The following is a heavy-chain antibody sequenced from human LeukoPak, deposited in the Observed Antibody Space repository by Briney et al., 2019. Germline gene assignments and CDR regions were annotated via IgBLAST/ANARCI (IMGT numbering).Heavy chain of an antibody. CDR3: ARQKLGSSWRNPFDY. Sequence: GGSLRLSCAASGFAFSDYYMAWIRQTPEMGLEWLSYIGASGATIYYADSVKGRFIISRDNAKNALYLQMNSLRADDTAMYYCARQKLGSSWRNPFDYWGQGTLVTVSS. CDR1: GFAFSDYY. V-gene: IGHV3-11*04. CDR2: IGASGATI. J-gene: IGHJ4*02. D-gene: IGHD6-13*01.